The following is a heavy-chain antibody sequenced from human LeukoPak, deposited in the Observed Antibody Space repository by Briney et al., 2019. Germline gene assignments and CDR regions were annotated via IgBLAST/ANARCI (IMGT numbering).Heavy chain of an antibody. CDR1: GDSVSSGSYY. CDR2: IYYSGST. D-gene: IGHD2-2*01. CDR3: ARGIVVEPAAMSWFDS. J-gene: IGHJ5*01. Sequence: SETLSLTCTVSGDSVSSGSYYWSWIRQPPGRGLEWIGHIYYSGSTNYNPSLRSRVTISVDTSKNQFSLKLSSVTAADTAVYYCARGIVVEPAAMSWFDSWGQGTLVTVSS. V-gene: IGHV4-61*01.